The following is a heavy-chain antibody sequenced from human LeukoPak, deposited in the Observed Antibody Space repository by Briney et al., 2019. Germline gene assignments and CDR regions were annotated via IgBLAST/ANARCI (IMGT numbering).Heavy chain of an antibody. V-gene: IGHV3-23*01. Sequence: GGSLRLSCAASGFTFSSYAMSWVRQAPGKGLEWVSAISGSGGSTYYADSVKGRFTISRDNSKNTLYLQMNSLRAEDTAVYYCAKDGLHYDFWSGSPFDPWGQRTLVTVSS. CDR1: GFTFSSYA. CDR2: ISGSGGST. CDR3: AKDGLHYDFWSGSPFDP. D-gene: IGHD3-3*01. J-gene: IGHJ5*02.